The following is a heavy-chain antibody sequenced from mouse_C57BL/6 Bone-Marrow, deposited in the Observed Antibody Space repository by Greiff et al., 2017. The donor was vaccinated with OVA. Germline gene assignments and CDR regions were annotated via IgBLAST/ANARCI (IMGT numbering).Heavy chain of an antibody. Sequence: VQLQQSGAELVKPGASVKLSCKASGYTFTSYWMHWVKQRPGRGLEWIGRIDPNSGGTKYNEKFKSKATLTVDKPSSTAYMQLSSLTSEDSAVYYGARDYGSSPAWFAYWGQGTLVTVSA. CDR2: IDPNSGGT. CDR3: ARDYGSSPAWFAY. V-gene: IGHV1-72*01. J-gene: IGHJ3*01. D-gene: IGHD1-1*01. CDR1: GYTFTSYW.